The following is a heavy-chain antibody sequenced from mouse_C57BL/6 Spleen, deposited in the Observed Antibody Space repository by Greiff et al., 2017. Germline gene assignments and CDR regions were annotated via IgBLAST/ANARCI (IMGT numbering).Heavy chain of an antibody. V-gene: IGHV3-6*01. J-gene: IGHJ3*01. D-gene: IGHD2-10*01. CDR3: ASLLSP. Sequence: EVKLVESGPGLVKPSQSLSLTCSVTGYSITSGYYWNWIRQFPGNKLEWMGYISYDGSNNYNPSLKNRISITRDTSKNQFFLKLNSVTTEDTATYYCASLLSPWCQGTLVTVSA. CDR1: GYSITSGYY. CDR2: ISYDGSN.